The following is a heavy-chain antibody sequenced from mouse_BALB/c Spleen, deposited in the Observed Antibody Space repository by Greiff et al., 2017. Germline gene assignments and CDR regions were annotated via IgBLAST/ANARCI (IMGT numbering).Heavy chain of an antibody. CDR2: ISYSGST. CDR3: ARSGGYGHYYAMDY. V-gene: IGHV3-2*02. J-gene: IGHJ4*01. Sequence: EVQLQQSGPGLVKPSQSLSLTCTVTGYSITSDYAWNWIRQFPGNKLEWMGYISYSGSTSYNPSLKSRISITRDTSKNQFFLQLNSVTTEDTATYYCARSGGYGHYYAMDYWGQGTSVTVSS. D-gene: IGHD2-2*01. CDR1: GYSITSDYA.